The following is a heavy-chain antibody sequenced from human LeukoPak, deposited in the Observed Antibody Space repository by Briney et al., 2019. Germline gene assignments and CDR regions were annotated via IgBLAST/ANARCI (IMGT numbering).Heavy chain of an antibody. CDR3: AKDGNYYGSGSYYNVAGHFDY. CDR2: IRYNGSNK. Sequence: GSLRLSCAVSGFTVNSTYMSWVRQAPGKGLEWVAFIRYNGSNKYYADSVKGRFTISRDNSKNTLYLQMNSLRAEDTAVYYCAKDGNYYGSGSYYNVAGHFDYWGQGTLVTVSS. CDR1: GFTVNSTY. V-gene: IGHV3-30*02. J-gene: IGHJ4*02. D-gene: IGHD3-10*01.